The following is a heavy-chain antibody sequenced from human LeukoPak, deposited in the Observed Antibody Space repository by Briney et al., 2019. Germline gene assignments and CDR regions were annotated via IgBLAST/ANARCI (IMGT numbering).Heavy chain of an antibody. CDR1: GFTFSSYG. J-gene: IGHJ4*02. CDR3: AKDSGWIQFID. Sequence: GGSLRLSCAASGFTFSSYGMHWVRQAPGKGLEWVAVISYDGSNKYYADSVKGRFTISRDNSKNTLYLQMNSLRAEDTGVYYCAKDSGWIQFIDWGQGTPVTVSS. CDR2: ISYDGSNK. D-gene: IGHD5-18*01. V-gene: IGHV3-30*18.